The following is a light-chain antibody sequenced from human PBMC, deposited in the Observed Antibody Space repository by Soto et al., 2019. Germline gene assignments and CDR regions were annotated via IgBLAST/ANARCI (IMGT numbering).Light chain of an antibody. CDR2: DAS. V-gene: IGKV3-11*01. J-gene: IGKJ5*01. CDR1: QSVSRF. Sequence: ETVLTQSPATLSLSPGERATLSCRASQSVSRFLAWYQQKPGQAPRLLIYDASNRATGIPARFSVSGSGTDFTLTISSLEPEDFAVYYCQQRGNWPPITFGQGTRLDIK. CDR3: QQRGNWPPIT.